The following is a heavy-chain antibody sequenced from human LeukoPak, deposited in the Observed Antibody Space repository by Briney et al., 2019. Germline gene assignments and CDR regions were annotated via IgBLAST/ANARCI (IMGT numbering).Heavy chain of an antibody. CDR1: GFTFSSYA. Sequence: PGGSLRLSCAASGFTFSSYAMSWVRQAPGKGLEWVSAISGSGGSTYYADSVKGRFTISRDNSKNTLYLQMNSRRAEDTAVYYCAKDLSRYSGSYLGEFDYWGQGTLVTVSS. J-gene: IGHJ4*02. D-gene: IGHD1-26*01. V-gene: IGHV3-23*01. CDR2: ISGSGGST. CDR3: AKDLSRYSGSYLGEFDY.